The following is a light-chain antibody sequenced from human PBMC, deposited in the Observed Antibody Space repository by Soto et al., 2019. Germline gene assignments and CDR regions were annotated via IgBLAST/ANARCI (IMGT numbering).Light chain of an antibody. CDR3: QQFNSYPIT. CDR2: DAS. CDR1: QSLSSW. J-gene: IGKJ5*01. V-gene: IGKV1-5*01. Sequence: DIQMTQSPSTLSASVGDRVTITCRASQSLSSWLAWYQQKPGKAPKLLIYDASSLAGGVPSRFSGSGSGTEFTLTISGLQPDDFATYYCQQFNSYPITFGQGTRLEIK.